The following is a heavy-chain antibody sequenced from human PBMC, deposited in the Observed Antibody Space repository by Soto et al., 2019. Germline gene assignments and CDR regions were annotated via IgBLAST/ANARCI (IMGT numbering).Heavy chain of an antibody. J-gene: IGHJ5*02. CDR3: ARRAFEEQLVVNWFDP. D-gene: IGHD6-6*01. CDR1: GGSISSSIYY. V-gene: IGHV4-39*01. CDR2: IYYSGST. Sequence: PSETLSLTCTVSGGSISSSIYYWGWIRQPPGKGLEWIGSIYYSGSTYYNPSLKSRVTISVDTSKNQFSLKLSSVTAADTAVYYCARRAFEEQLVVNWFDPWGQGTLVTVSS.